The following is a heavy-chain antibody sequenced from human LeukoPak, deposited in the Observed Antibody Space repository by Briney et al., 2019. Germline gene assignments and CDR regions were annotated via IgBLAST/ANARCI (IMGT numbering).Heavy chain of an antibody. CDR2: ISGEGGIT. V-gene: IGHV3-43*02. CDR1: GFTFDDYA. Sequence: GGSLRLSCAASGFTFDDYAMHWVRQALGKGLEWVSLISGEGGITYYADSVKGRFTISIDNSKNSLYLQINSLRTEDTALYYCAKEADSSGLTDYWGQGTLVTVSS. D-gene: IGHD3-22*01. CDR3: AKEADSSGLTDY. J-gene: IGHJ4*02.